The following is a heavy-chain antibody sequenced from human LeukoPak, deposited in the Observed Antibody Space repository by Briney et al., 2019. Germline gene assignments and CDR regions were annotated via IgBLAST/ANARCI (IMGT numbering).Heavy chain of an antibody. CDR2: IYHSEST. V-gene: IGHV4-38-2*02. CDR1: GYSISSGYY. Sequence: PSETLSLTCTVSGYSISSGYYWGWIRQPPGKGLEWIGSIYHSESTYYNPSLKSRVTISVDTSKNQFSLKLSSVTAADTAVYYCARAVVLNWFDPWGQGTLVTVSS. CDR3: ARAVVLNWFDP. D-gene: IGHD2-15*01. J-gene: IGHJ5*02.